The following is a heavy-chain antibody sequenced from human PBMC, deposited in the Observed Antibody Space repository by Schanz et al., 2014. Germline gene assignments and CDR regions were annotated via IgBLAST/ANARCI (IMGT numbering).Heavy chain of an antibody. CDR3: AKAAYCASINCSRFVSHY. Sequence: QVQLVESGGGLVKPGGSLRLSCAASGFIFSDYYMAWIRQAPGKGPEYVSYISSGGTTTYHSGTVKGRCTISRDSAESSLYRHRNSQKAEDTAVYYCAKAAYCASINCSRFVSHYWGQGSLVSVSS. D-gene: IGHD2-2*01. J-gene: IGHJ4*02. CDR2: ISSGGTTT. V-gene: IGHV3-11*01. CDR1: GFIFSDYY.